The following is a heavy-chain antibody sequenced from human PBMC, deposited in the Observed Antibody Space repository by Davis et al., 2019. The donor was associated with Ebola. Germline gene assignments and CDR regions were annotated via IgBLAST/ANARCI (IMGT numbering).Heavy chain of an antibody. J-gene: IGHJ4*02. Sequence: SETLSLTCAVYGGSFSGYYWSWIRQPPGKGLEWIGEINHSGSTNYNPSLKSRLTISIDTSKNQFSLKLSSVTAADTAVYYCASSYDSSGSDYWGQGTLVTVSS. CDR2: INHSGST. CDR1: GGSFSGYY. CDR3: ASSYDSSGSDY. V-gene: IGHV4-34*01. D-gene: IGHD3-22*01.